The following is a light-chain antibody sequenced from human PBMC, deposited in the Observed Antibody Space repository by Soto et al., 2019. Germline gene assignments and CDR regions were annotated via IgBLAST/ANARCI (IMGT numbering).Light chain of an antibody. V-gene: IGLV2-8*01. CDR1: SSDVGGYNY. Sequence: QSVLTQPPSASGSPGQSVAISCTGTSSDVGGYNYVSWYQQHPGKAPKLMIYEVNKRPSGVPDRFSGSKSGNTASLTVSGIPAEDEADEYYSSYAGSSNVFGAGTKLTVL. CDR3: SSYAGSSNV. J-gene: IGLJ1*01. CDR2: EVN.